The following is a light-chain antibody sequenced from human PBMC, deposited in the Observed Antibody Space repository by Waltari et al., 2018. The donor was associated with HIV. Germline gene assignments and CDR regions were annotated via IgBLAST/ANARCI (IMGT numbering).Light chain of an antibody. V-gene: IGKV1-39*01. Sequence: SVGDRVSISCRASQSITKYLNWYQQKPGKAPRLLIFLASSLQKGVPSRFSGSGYGTDFTLTINSLQPEDFATYFCQQSHTTPFTFGPGTTVDVK. CDR1: QSITKY. J-gene: IGKJ3*01. CDR3: QQSHTTPFT. CDR2: LAS.